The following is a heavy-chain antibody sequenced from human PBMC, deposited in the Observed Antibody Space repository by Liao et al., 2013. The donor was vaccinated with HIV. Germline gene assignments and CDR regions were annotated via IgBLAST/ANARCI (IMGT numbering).Heavy chain of an antibody. D-gene: IGHD4-23*01. CDR2: INHSGST. Sequence: QVQLQQWGAGLLKPSETLSLTCAVYGGSFSGYYWSWIRQPPGKGLEWIGEINHSGSTNYNPSLKSRVTISVDTSKNQFSLKLSSVTAADTAMYYCARSITVVTRSSGACDIWGQGTMVTVSS. V-gene: IGHV4-34*01. CDR3: ARSITVVTRSSGACDI. J-gene: IGHJ3*02. CDR1: GGSFSGYY.